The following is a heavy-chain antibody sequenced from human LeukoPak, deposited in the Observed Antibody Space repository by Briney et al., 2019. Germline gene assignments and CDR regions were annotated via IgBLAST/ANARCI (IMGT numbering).Heavy chain of an antibody. CDR1: GFTFSSYG. CDR2: LTGSGGST. D-gene: IGHD1-26*01. J-gene: IGHJ4*02. CDR3: ARQKYSGSWSAFDY. Sequence: GGSLRLSCAASGFTFSSYGMTWVRQAPGKGLEWVSGLTGSGGSTYYADSVKGRFNISRDNSKNTMYLQMNSLRVEDTAVYYCARQKYSGSWSAFDYWGQGTLVTVSS. V-gene: IGHV3-23*01.